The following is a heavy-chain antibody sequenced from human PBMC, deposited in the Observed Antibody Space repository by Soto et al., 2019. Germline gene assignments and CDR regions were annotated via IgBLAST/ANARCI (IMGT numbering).Heavy chain of an antibody. V-gene: IGHV4-59*01. D-gene: IGHD2-2*02. Sequence: PSETLSLTCSVSGDSISTFYWSWIRQPPGKGLEWIGYIYYTGSTNYNPSLKSRVTISVDTSKNQFSLKLGSMTAADTAIYFCARAISSSIPSYFDHWGQGTLVTVSS. CDR2: IYYTGST. CDR3: ARAISSSIPSYFDH. CDR1: GDSISTFY. J-gene: IGHJ4*02.